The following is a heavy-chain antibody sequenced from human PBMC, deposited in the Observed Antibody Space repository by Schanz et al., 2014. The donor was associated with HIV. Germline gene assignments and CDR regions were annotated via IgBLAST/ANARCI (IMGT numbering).Heavy chain of an antibody. D-gene: IGHD1-26*01. CDR3: VLPSAKIVGGLGEHYFDH. CDR1: GFTFSSYA. J-gene: IGHJ4*02. V-gene: IGHV3-23*01. Sequence: EVQLLESGGGLVQPGGSLRLSCAASGFTFSSYAMSWVRQAPGKGLEWVSTISGSGGSPYYADSVKGRFTISRDNAKNSLYLQMNSLRAEDTAVYYCVLPSAKIVGGLGEHYFDHWGQGTLVTVSS. CDR2: ISGSGGSP.